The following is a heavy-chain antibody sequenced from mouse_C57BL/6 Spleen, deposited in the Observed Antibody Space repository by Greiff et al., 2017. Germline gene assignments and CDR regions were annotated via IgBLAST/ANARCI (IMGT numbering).Heavy chain of an antibody. CDR3: ARSHGSSYYYAMDY. Sequence: VQLQQSGAELVRPGSSVKLSCKASGYTFTSYWMHWVKQRPIQGLEWIGNIDPSDSETHYNQKFKDKATLTVDKSSSTAYMQLSSLTSEDSAVXYCARSHGSSYYYAMDYGGQGTSVTVSS. D-gene: IGHD1-1*01. CDR2: IDPSDSET. CDR1: GYTFTSYW. J-gene: IGHJ4*01. V-gene: IGHV1-52*01.